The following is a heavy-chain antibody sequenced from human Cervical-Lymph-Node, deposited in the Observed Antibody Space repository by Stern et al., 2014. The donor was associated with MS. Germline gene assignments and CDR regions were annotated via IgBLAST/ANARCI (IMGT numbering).Heavy chain of an antibody. CDR2: IYHSGAS. Sequence: QLQLQESGPGLVKPSGTLSLTCAVSGGSVSSTNWWSWVRQSPGEGLEWIGNIYHSGASNYRPSLRSRVSISLDNSKNHLSLHLTSVTAADTAVYYCVRERQQYCNSEGCSYWYFDLWGRGTLVTVSS. J-gene: IGHJ2*01. CDR3: VRERQQYCNSEGCSYWYFDL. CDR1: GGSVSSTNW. V-gene: IGHV4-4*02. D-gene: IGHD2/OR15-2a*01.